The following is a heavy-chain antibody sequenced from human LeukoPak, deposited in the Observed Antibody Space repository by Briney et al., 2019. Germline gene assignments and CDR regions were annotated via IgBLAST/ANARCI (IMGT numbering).Heavy chain of an antibody. J-gene: IGHJ5*02. CDR1: GFTFNSYW. CDR2: IYVDGRTT. V-gene: IGHV3-74*01. Sequence: PGGSLRLSCAASGFTFNSYWMHWVRQPPGKGLVWVSRIYVDGRTTNYADSVKGRFTISRDNAKNTVYLEMNSLSVEDTATYYCIRDFRSADLWGQGTLVTVTS. CDR3: IRDFRSADL.